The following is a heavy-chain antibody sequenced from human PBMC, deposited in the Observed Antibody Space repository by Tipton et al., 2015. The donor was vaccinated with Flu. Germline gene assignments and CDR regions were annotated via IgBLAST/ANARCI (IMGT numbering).Heavy chain of an antibody. J-gene: IGHJ3*02. CDR3: ARDRDEDAFDI. V-gene: IGHV3-11*04. Sequence: GSLRLSCAASGFTFSDYYMSWIRQAPGKGLEWVSYISSSGSPIYYADSVKGRFTISRDNAKNSLYLQMNSLRAEDTAVYFCARDRDEDAFDIWGQGTMVTVSS. CDR1: GFTFSDYY. CDR2: ISSSGSPI.